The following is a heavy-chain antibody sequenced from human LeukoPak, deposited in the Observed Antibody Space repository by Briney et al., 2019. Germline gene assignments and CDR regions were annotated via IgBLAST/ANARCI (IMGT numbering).Heavy chain of an antibody. CDR1: GYTFTSYA. CDR3: ARSDCSGGSCFFDY. J-gene: IGHJ4*02. Sequence: ASVTVSCKASGYTFTSYAMNWVRQAPGQGLEWMGIINPSDGSTSYAQKFQGRVTMTRDMSTSTVYMDLSSLRSEDTAVFYCARSDCSGGSCFFDYLGQGTLVTVSS. D-gene: IGHD2-15*01. V-gene: IGHV1-46*01. CDR2: INPSDGST.